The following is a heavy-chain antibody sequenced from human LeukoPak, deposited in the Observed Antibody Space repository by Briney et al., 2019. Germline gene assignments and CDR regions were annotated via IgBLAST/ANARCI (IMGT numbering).Heavy chain of an antibody. D-gene: IGHD3-10*01. CDR2: IKQDGSEK. V-gene: IGHV3-7*01. Sequence: QPGGTLRLSCAASGFTFSSYWMSWVRQAPGKGLEWVANIKQDGSEKYYVDSVKGRFTISRDNAKNSLYLQMNSLRAEDTAVYYCARDGLLLWFGESNLWGQGTLVTVSS. J-gene: IGHJ5*02. CDR3: ARDGLLLWFGESNL. CDR1: GFTFSSYW.